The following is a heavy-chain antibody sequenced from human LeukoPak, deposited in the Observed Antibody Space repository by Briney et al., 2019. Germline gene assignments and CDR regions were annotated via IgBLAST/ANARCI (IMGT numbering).Heavy chain of an antibody. J-gene: IGHJ4*02. CDR2: IYYSGST. Sequence: SETLSLTCTVSGGSISSGDYYWSWIRQSPGKGLEWIGYIYYSGSTYYNPSLKSRVTISVDTSKNQFSLKLSSVTATDTAVYYCARDRGDKGAFDYWGQGTLVTVSS. V-gene: IGHV4-30-4*01. D-gene: IGHD7-27*01. CDR1: GGSISSGDYY. CDR3: ARDRGDKGAFDY.